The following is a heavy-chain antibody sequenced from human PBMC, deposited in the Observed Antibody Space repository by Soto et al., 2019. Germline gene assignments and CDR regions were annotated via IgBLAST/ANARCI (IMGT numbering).Heavy chain of an antibody. CDR3: AVINSGYWYFDL. Sequence: GGYLRLSCAASGFPFSSYAVHWVRLAPGKGLEWVAVISFDGRNKYYGDSVKGRFTISRDNSKNTLYLQMNSLRVEDTAVYYCAVINSGYWYFDLWGRGTLVTVSS. V-gene: IGHV3-30*04. CDR1: GFPFSSYA. CDR2: ISFDGRNK. J-gene: IGHJ2*01. D-gene: IGHD1-26*01.